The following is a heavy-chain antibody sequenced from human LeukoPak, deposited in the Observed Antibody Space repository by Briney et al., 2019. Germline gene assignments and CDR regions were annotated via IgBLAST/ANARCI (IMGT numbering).Heavy chain of an antibody. J-gene: IGHJ4*02. Sequence: GGSLRISCTASGFTFSGYWMNWVRQAPGKGLEWVAIIKQDGSEKFYVDSVKGRFTISRDNAKSSLYLQINSLRAEDTAVYYCAGGSGWLIDYWGQGSLVTVSS. CDR3: AGGSGWLIDY. CDR2: IKQDGSEK. D-gene: IGHD2-15*01. V-gene: IGHV3-7*04. CDR1: GFTFSGYW.